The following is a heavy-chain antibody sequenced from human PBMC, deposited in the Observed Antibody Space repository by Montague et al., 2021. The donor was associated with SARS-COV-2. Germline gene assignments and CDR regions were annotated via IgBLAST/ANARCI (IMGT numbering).Heavy chain of an antibody. CDR2: IYNSGTT. CDR3: ARHRNYGDHSLDNWFHP. CDR1: GDSTSCPNCY. Sequence: SETLSPTCTVSGDSTSCPNCYWGWIRQAPGKGLDWIGTIYNSGTTYYXXXLKSRLTISIDTSKNQFSLKLTSVTAADTAVYYCARHRNYGDHSLDNWFHPWCQGTLVTVAS. D-gene: IGHD4-17*01. V-gene: IGHV4-39*01. J-gene: IGHJ5*02.